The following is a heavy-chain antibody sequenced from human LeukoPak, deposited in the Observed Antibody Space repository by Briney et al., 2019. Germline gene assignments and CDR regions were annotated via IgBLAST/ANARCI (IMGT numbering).Heavy chain of an antibody. CDR1: GFTFSDYY. V-gene: IGHV3-11*04. CDR3: ARDPQASDGDYWRIYYYYYMDV. D-gene: IGHD4-17*01. Sequence: GGSLRLSCAASGFTFSDYYMSWIRQAPGKGLEWVSYISSSGSTIYYADSVKGRFTISRDNAKNSLYLQMNSLRAEDTAVYYCARDPQASDGDYWRIYYYYYMDVWGKGTTVTVSS. J-gene: IGHJ6*03. CDR2: ISSSGSTI.